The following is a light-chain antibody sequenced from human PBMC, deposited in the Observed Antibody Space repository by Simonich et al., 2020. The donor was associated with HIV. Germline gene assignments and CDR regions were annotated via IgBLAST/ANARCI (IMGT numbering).Light chain of an antibody. Sequence: DIQMTQSPSSLSASVGDRVTITCRASQSISKYLNWDQGKPGKAPKVLIYAASSLQSVVPSRFSGSGSGTDFTLTISSLQPEVFATYYCQQSHYTPFTFGQGTKLEIK. CDR3: QQSHYTPFT. J-gene: IGKJ2*01. CDR2: AAS. CDR1: QSISKY. V-gene: IGKV1-39*01.